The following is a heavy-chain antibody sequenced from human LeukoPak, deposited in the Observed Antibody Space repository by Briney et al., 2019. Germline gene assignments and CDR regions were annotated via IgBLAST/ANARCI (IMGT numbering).Heavy chain of an antibody. V-gene: IGHV3-9*01. CDR1: GFTFDDYA. CDR2: ISWNSGSI. J-gene: IGHJ4*02. CDR3: ARDPGYSGYGYFDY. Sequence: PGRSLRLSCAASGFTFDDYAMHWVRQAPGKGLEWVSGISWNSGSIGYADSVKGRFTISRDNSKNTLYLQMNSLRAEDTAVFYCARDPGYSGYGYFDYWGQGTPVTVSS. D-gene: IGHD5-12*01.